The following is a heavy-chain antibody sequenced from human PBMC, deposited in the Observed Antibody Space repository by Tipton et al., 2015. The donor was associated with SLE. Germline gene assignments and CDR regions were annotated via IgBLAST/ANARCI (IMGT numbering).Heavy chain of an antibody. Sequence: TLSLTCAVYGGSFSGYYWSWIRQPPGKGLEWIGEINHSGSTNYNPSLKSRVTISVDTSKNQFSLKLSSVTAADTAVYYCARSPRETDDAFDIWGQGTMVTVSS. CDR1: GGSFSGYY. V-gene: IGHV4-34*01. CDR2: INHSGST. CDR3: ARSPRETDDAFDI. J-gene: IGHJ3*02.